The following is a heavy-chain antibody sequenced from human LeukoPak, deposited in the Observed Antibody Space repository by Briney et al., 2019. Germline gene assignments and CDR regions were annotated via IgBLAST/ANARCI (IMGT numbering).Heavy chain of an antibody. D-gene: IGHD3-10*01. J-gene: IGHJ4*02. V-gene: IGHV4-34*01. Sequence: SETLSLTCAVYGGSFSGYYWSWIRQPPGKGLEWIGEINHSGSTNYNPSLKSRVTISVDTSKNQFSLKLSSVTAADTAVYYCARRGAMVRGAIYTPFDYWGQGTLVTVSS. CDR2: INHSGST. CDR1: GGSFSGYY. CDR3: ARRGAMVRGAIYTPFDY.